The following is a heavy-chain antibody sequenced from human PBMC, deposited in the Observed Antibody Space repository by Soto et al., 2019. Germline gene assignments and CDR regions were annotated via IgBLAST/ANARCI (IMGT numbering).Heavy chain of an antibody. J-gene: IGHJ4*02. CDR2: ITTTGSSI. Sequence: GGPLRLSCASSGFTFSSYCMNWVRQAPGKGLEWISYITTTGSSIYYADSVKGRFTVSRDNAQNALYLQMNRLTDEDTAVYYCTRALSGRYSPDYWGQGTLVTVSS. CDR3: TRALSGRYSPDY. CDR1: GFTFSSYC. V-gene: IGHV3-48*02. D-gene: IGHD1-26*01.